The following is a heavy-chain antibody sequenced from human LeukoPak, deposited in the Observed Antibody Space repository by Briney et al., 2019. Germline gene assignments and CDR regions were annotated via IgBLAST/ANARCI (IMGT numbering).Heavy chain of an antibody. J-gene: IGHJ4*02. CDR1: GYTFTGYY. V-gene: IGHV1-2*02. CDR3: ARELLAVAYGLDY. CDR2: INPNSGGT. Sequence: ASVKVSCKASGYTFTGYYMHWVRQAPGQGLEWMGWINPNSGGTNYAQKFQGRVTMTRDTSISTAYMELSRLRSDDTAVYYCARELLAVAYGLDYWGQGTLVTVSS. D-gene: IGHD6-19*01.